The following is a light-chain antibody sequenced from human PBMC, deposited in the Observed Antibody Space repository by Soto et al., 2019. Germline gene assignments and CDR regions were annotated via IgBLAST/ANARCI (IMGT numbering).Light chain of an antibody. Sequence: ESVLTQSPGTLSLSPGEGATLSCRASQSVGSSYLAWYQQKLCHGPRLLIYGVSNRAPGIPDRFSGSGSGTHFTLTISSLESDDFAVYYGQQYGTSPRTFGQGTKVEIK. V-gene: IGKV3-20*01. CDR3: QQYGTSPRT. J-gene: IGKJ1*01. CDR1: QSVGSSY. CDR2: GVS.